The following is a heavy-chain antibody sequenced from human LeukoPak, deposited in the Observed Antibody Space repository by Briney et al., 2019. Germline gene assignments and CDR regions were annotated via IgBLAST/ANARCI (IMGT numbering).Heavy chain of an antibody. V-gene: IGHV3-48*03. Sequence: GGSLRLSCAASGFTFSNHEMNWVRQAPGKGREGISYTSSSGSTIYYADSVKGRFTISRDNAKNSLYLQMNSLRAEDTAIYYCVGGYKYGPFDYWGQGTLVTVSS. D-gene: IGHD5-24*01. J-gene: IGHJ4*02. CDR2: TSSSGSTI. CDR1: GFTFSNHE. CDR3: VGGYKYGPFDY.